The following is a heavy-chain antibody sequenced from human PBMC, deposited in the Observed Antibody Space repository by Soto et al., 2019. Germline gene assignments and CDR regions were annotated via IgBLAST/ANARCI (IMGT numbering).Heavy chain of an antibody. V-gene: IGHV1-2*04. Sequence: ASVKVSCKASGYTFTGYYMHWVRQAPGQGLEWMGWINPNSGGTNYAQKFQGWVTMTRDTSISTAYMELSRLRSDDTAVYYCARAGDFWSGYHYYFDYWGQGTLVTVSS. CDR1: GYTFTGYY. D-gene: IGHD3-3*01. CDR3: ARAGDFWSGYHYYFDY. CDR2: INPNSGGT. J-gene: IGHJ4*02.